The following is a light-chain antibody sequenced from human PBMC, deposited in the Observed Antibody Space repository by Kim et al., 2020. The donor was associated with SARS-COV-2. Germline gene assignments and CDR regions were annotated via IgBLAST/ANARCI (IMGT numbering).Light chain of an antibody. Sequence: DIQMTQSPSSLSASVGDRVTITCRSSQDISKLLAWYQQKPGKAPNLLIFRAYVLQSGVPSRFSGGGSGTDFTLTISSLQPEDVATYYCQRYTTAPWTFGQGTKVDIK. CDR1: QDISKL. CDR2: RAY. V-gene: IGKV1-27*01. J-gene: IGKJ1*01. CDR3: QRYTTAPWT.